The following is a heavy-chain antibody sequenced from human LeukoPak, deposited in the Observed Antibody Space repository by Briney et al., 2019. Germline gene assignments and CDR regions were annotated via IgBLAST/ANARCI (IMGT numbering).Heavy chain of an antibody. CDR1: GGTFSTYA. J-gene: IGHJ5*02. Sequence: SVKVSCKASGGTFSTYAISWVRQAPGQGLELMEGIIPIFGTANYAQKFQGRVTLTADESTSTAYMELSSLRSEDPPAYSPPRGRSAAAGTWCSHPSRQATLVTVSS. CDR3: PRGRSAAAGTWCSHP. CDR2: IIPIFGTA. V-gene: IGHV1-69*13. D-gene: IGHD6-13*01.